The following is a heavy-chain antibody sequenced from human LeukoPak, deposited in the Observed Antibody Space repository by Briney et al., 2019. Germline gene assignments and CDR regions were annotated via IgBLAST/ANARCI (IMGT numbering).Heavy chain of an antibody. CDR3: ARTYDSSGYYWWDYYYMDV. Sequence: PGGSLRLSCAASGFTFSSYWMSWVRQAPGKGLEWVASIKQDGSEKYYVDSVKGRFTISRDNAKNSLYLQMNSQRAEDTAVYYCARTYDSSGYYWWDYYYMDVWGKGTTVTVSS. D-gene: IGHD3-22*01. J-gene: IGHJ6*03. CDR1: GFTFSSYW. CDR2: IKQDGSEK. V-gene: IGHV3-7*01.